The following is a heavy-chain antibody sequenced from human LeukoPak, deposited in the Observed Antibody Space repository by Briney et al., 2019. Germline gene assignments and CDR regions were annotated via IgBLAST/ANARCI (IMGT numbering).Heavy chain of an antibody. Sequence: PGGSLRLSCAASGFTFSSYWMHWVRQVPGKGPVWVSRINSDGSSRSYVDSVMGRFTISRDNAKNTLYLQLDSLRAEDTAVYYCARGLAVAGSSWFDPWGQGTLVSVSS. D-gene: IGHD6-19*01. CDR1: GFTFSSYW. CDR3: ARGLAVAGSSWFDP. V-gene: IGHV3-74*01. J-gene: IGHJ5*02. CDR2: INSDGSSR.